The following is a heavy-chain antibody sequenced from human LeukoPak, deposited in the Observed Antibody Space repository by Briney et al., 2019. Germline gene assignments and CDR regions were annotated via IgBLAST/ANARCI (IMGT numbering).Heavy chain of an antibody. D-gene: IGHD6-6*01. CDR3: ARGGSSSPTRPFDY. CDR1: GYTFTNHG. CDR2: INPNSGGT. J-gene: IGHJ4*02. Sequence: ASVKVSCKTSGYTFTNHGISWVRQAPGQGLEWMGRINPNSGGTNYAQKFQGRVTMTRDTSISTAYMELSRLRSDDTAVYYCARGGSSSPTRPFDYWGQGTLVTVSS. V-gene: IGHV1-2*06.